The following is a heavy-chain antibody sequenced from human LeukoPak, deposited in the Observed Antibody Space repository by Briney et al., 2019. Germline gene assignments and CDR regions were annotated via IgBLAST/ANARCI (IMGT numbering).Heavy chain of an antibody. V-gene: IGHV3-48*04. J-gene: IGHJ4*02. CDR3: AREGGFGGYDLDY. D-gene: IGHD5-12*01. CDR1: GFTFSSYS. CDR2: ISSSSSTI. Sequence: GGSLRLSCAASGFTFSSYSMNWVRQAPGKGLEWVSYISSSSSTIYYADSVKGRFTISRDNAKNSLYLQMNSLRAEDTAVYYCAREGGFGGYDLDYWGQGTLVTVSS.